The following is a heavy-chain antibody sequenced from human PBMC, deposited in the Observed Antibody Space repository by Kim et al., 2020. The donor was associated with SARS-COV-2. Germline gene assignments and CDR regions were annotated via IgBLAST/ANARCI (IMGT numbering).Heavy chain of an antibody. CDR2: ISWNSGSI. D-gene: IGHD6-13*01. Sequence: GGSLRLSCAASGFTFDDYAMHWVRQAPGMGLEWVSGISWNSGSIGYADSVKGRFTISRDNAKNSLYLQMNSLRAEDTALYYCAKDISSSWPYYFDYWGQGTLVTVSS. CDR1: GFTFDDYA. CDR3: AKDISSSWPYYFDY. J-gene: IGHJ4*02. V-gene: IGHV3-9*01.